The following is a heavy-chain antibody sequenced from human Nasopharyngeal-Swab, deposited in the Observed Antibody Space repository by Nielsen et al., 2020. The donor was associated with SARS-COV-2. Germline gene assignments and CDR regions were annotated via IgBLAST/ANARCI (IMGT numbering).Heavy chain of an antibody. CDR2: FSYRGGGDT. CDR3: AKGSPMTGTRTQTFDS. J-gene: IGHJ4*02. CDR1: GVTFSSYA. D-gene: IGHD1-14*01. V-gene: IGHV3-23*01. Sequence: GESLKISCVASGVTFSSYAMSWVRQAPGKGLEWVSIFSYRGGGDTFYADSVKGRFTISRDNSRNTLYLQMHSLRTEDTAMYYCAKGSPMTGTRTQTFDSWGQGTQVTVSS.